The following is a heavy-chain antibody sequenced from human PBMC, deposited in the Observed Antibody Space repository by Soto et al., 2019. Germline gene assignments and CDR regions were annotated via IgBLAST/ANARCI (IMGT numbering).Heavy chain of an antibody. CDR3: ASGGHIVATIFDY. Sequence: QVQLQESGPGLVKPSQTLSLTCTVSGGSISSGDYYWSWIRQPPGKGLEWIGYIYYSGSTYYNPSLKSRVTIPVDTSKNQFSLKLSSVTAADTAVYYCASGGHIVATIFDYWGQGTLVTVSS. J-gene: IGHJ4*02. CDR1: GGSISSGDYY. CDR2: IYYSGST. V-gene: IGHV4-30-4*01. D-gene: IGHD5-12*01.